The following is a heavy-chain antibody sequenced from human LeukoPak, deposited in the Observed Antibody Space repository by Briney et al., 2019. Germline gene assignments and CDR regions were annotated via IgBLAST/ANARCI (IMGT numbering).Heavy chain of an antibody. V-gene: IGHV1-24*01. J-gene: IGHJ4*02. CDR1: GYTLTELS. CDR2: FDPEDGET. CDR3: ATPLAPGATSLIDY. D-gene: IGHD1-26*01. Sequence: ASVKVSCKXSGYTLTELSMHWVRQAPGEGLEWMGGFDPEDGETIYSQKFQGRVTMTEDTSTDTAYMELSSLRSEDTAVYYCATPLAPGATSLIDYWGQGTLVTVSS.